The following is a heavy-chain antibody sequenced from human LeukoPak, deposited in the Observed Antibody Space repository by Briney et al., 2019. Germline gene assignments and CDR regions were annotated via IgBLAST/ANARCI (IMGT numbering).Heavy chain of an antibody. Sequence: GGSLRLSCAASGLTVRNNFMSWVRQAPGKGLEWVSVIYSDGTTHYEDSVKGRFTISRDTSKNTLSLQMYSLRVEDTAVYYCAREKGRGVISPYFDSWGQGTLVTVSS. CDR2: IYSDGTT. V-gene: IGHV3-53*01. D-gene: IGHD3-10*01. CDR3: AREKGRGVISPYFDS. CDR1: GLTVRNNF. J-gene: IGHJ4*02.